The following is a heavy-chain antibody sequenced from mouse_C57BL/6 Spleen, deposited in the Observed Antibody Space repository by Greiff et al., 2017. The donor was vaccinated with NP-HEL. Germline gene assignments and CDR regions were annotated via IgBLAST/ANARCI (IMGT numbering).Heavy chain of an antibody. CDR1: GFTFTDYY. J-gene: IGHJ1*03. CDR3: AAYGSSGYFDV. CDR2: IRNKANGYTT. Sequence: EVNLVESGGGLVQPGGSLSLSCAASGFTFTDYYMSWVRQPPGKALEWLGFIRNKANGYTTEYSASVKGRFTISRDNSQSILYLQMNALRAEDSATYYCAAYGSSGYFDVWGTGTTVTVSS. D-gene: IGHD1-1*01. V-gene: IGHV7-3*01.